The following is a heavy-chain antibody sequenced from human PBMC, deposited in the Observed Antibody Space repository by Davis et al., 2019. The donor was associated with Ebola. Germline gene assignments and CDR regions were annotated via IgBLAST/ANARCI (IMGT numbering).Heavy chain of an antibody. J-gene: IGHJ6*02. CDR3: ARDYGGNDVKYYGMDV. Sequence: PGGSLRLSCAGSGFAFKTYSLHWVRQAPAKGLEWVSVMSFDGTLQYYADSVKGRFTISRDNSNNTMYLQMNSLRIEDTAVYYCARDYGGNDVKYYGMDVWGQGTTVTVSS. CDR1: GFAFKTYS. V-gene: IGHV3-30*04. CDR2: MSFDGTLQ. D-gene: IGHD4/OR15-4a*01.